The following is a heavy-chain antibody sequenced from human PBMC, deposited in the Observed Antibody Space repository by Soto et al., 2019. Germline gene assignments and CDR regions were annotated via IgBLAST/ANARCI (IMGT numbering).Heavy chain of an antibody. J-gene: IGHJ6*02. Sequence: PSETLSLTCAVSGGSISSGGYSWSWIRQPPGKGLEWIGYIYYSGSTNYNPSLKSRVTISVDTSKNQFSLKLSSVTAADTAVYYCARGPGMVRGYYYYGMDVWGQGTTVTVSS. CDR3: ARGPGMVRGYYYYGMDV. D-gene: IGHD3-10*01. CDR2: IYYSGST. CDR1: GGSISSGGYS. V-gene: IGHV4-61*08.